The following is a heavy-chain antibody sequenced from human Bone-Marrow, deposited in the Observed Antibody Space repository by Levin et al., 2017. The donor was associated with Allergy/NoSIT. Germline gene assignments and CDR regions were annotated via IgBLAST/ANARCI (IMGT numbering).Heavy chain of an antibody. J-gene: IGHJ4*02. CDR1: GFTFSSYA. V-gene: IGHV3-23*01. D-gene: IGHD1-26*01. CDR2: IIDSGDGT. CDR3: AREHSNSFDC. Sequence: GGSLRLSCAASGFTFSSYAMAWVRQAPGKGLEWVSGIIDSGDGTYYADSVKGRFTISRDNSKNTLYLQMNSLRAEDTAVYFCAREHSNSFDCWGPGTLVTVSS.